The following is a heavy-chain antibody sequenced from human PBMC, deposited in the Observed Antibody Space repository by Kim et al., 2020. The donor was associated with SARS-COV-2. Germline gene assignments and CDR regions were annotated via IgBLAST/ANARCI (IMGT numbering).Heavy chain of an antibody. Sequence: GGSLRLSCAASGFTFSSYSMNWVRQAPGKGLEWVAYIRSSSSTKYYADSVKGRFTISRDNAKNSLYLQMNSLRDEDTAVYYCASLWYSGSYQNDYYYYGVDVWGQGTTVTVSS. V-gene: IGHV3-48*02. J-gene: IGHJ6*02. CDR1: GFTFSSYS. CDR2: IRSSSSTK. CDR3: ASLWYSGSYQNDYYYYGVDV. D-gene: IGHD1-26*01.